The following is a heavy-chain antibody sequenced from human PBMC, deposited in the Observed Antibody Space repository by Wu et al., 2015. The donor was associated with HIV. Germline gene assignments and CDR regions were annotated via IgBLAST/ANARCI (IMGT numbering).Heavy chain of an antibody. CDR2: INPNSGGT. CDR3: ARDYYDSSGYYYFDL. J-gene: IGHJ4*02. V-gene: IGHV1-2*02. D-gene: IGHD3-22*01. CDR1: GYTFTGYY. Sequence: QVQLVQSGAEVKKPGASVKVSCKASGYTFTGYYMHWVRQAPGQGLEWMGWINPNSGGTNYAQKFQGRVTMTRDTSISTAYMELSRLRSDDTAVYYCARDYYDSSGYYYFDLLGPGNAGHRLL.